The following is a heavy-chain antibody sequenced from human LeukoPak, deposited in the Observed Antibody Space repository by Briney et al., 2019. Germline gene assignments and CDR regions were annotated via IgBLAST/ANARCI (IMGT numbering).Heavy chain of an antibody. Sequence: ASVKVSCKASGYTFTSYGISWVRQAPGQGLGWMGWISAYNGNTNYAQKLQGRVTMTTDTSTSTAYMELRSLRSDDTAVYYCARDTTNSLGELSSFDYWGQGTLVTVSS. CDR1: GYTFTSYG. CDR3: ARDTTNSLGELSSFDY. CDR2: ISAYNGNT. V-gene: IGHV1-18*01. J-gene: IGHJ4*02. D-gene: IGHD3-16*02.